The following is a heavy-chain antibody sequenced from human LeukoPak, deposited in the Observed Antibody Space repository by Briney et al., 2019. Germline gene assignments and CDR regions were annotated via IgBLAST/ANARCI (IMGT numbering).Heavy chain of an antibody. V-gene: IGHV3-23*01. J-gene: IGHJ4*02. CDR2: ISGSGGRT. Sequence: GGSLSLSCPASGFTFSSYAMSWVRQAPGKGVEWVSAISGSGGRTYYADYVKGRFTISRDNSKNTLYLQMNSLRAEDTAVYYCAKGKPRIAASRFQYFDYWGQGTLVTVSS. CDR1: GFTFSSYA. CDR3: AKGKPRIAASRFQYFDY. D-gene: IGHD6-13*01.